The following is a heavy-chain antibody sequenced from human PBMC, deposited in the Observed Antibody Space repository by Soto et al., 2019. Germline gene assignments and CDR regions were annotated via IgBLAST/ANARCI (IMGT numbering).Heavy chain of an antibody. J-gene: IGHJ4*02. CDR2: IVVGSGNT. D-gene: IGHD6-13*01. CDR1: GFAFTSSA. Sequence: SVKVSCKASGFAFTSSAVQWVRQARGQRLEWIGWIVVGSGNTNYAQKFQERVTITRDMSTSTAYMELSSLRSEDTAVYYCAAFSSSWQETDFDYWGQGTLVTVSS. V-gene: IGHV1-58*01. CDR3: AAFSSSWQETDFDY.